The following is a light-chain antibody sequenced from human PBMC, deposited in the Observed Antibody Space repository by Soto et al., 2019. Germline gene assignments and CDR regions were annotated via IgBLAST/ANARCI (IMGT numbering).Light chain of an antibody. CDR2: KAS. V-gene: IGKV1-5*03. CDR3: LQYHSDWT. J-gene: IGKJ1*01. Sequence: DTQMTQSPSTVSASVWDRITITFRASQNIQRWLAWYQQKPGKAPKLLIYKASSLERGVPSRFSAGGSGVEFTLNISSVQPEDFATYHCLQYHSDWTFGQGTKVDIK. CDR1: QNIQRW.